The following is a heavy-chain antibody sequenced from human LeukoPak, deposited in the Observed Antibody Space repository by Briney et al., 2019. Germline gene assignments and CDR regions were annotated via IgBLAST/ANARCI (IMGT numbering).Heavy chain of an antibody. CDR3: ARDRLTNDAFDI. Sequence: GGSLRLSCAASXFTFRSYLMHWVRQAPGKGLVWVSRINGDGSTTSYADSVKGRFTISRDNAKNTVYLQMNSLRAEDTAMYYCARDRLTNDAFDIWGQGTMVTVSS. J-gene: IGHJ3*02. D-gene: IGHD2-8*01. V-gene: IGHV3-74*01. CDR1: XFTFRSYL. CDR2: INGDGSTT.